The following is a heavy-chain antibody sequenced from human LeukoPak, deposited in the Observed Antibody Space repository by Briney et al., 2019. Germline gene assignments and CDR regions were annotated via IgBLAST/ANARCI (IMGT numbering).Heavy chain of an antibody. Sequence: GGSLRLSCVVSGFTVSSNYMSWVRQAPGKGLEWVSCISGSGGSRRYADSVKGRFTISRDNSKNTLFLQMNSLRAEDTAVYYCAKDFRSADYWGQGTLVTVSS. CDR3: AKDFRSADY. CDR2: ISGSGGSR. J-gene: IGHJ4*02. CDR1: GFTVSSNY. V-gene: IGHV3-23*01.